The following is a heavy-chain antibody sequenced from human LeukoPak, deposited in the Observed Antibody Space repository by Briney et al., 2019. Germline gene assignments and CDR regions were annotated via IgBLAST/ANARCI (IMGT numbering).Heavy chain of an antibody. V-gene: IGHV4-61*02. CDR1: GGSISSGSYY. J-gene: IGHJ6*03. CDR2: LYTSGST. D-gene: IGHD2-15*01. CDR3: ARGNQYCSGGTCFSYYMDV. Sequence: PSETLSLTCTVSGGSISSGSYYWSWIRQPAGKGLEWIGRLYTSGSTNYNPSLKSRVTISVDTSKNQFSLKLSSVTAADTAVYYCARGNQYCSGGTCFSYYMDVWGKGTTVTVSS.